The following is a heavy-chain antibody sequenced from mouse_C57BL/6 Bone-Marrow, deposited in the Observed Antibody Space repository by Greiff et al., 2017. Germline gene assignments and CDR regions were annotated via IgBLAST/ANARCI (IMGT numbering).Heavy chain of an antibody. Sequence: EVKLQESGPVLVKPGASVKMSCKASGYTFTDYYMNWVKQSHGKSLEWIGVINPYNGGTSYNQKFKGKATLTVDKSSSTAYMELNSLTSEDSAVYYCARWGTTVPWGQGTTLTVSS. CDR2: INPYNGGT. D-gene: IGHD1-1*01. CDR1: GYTFTDYY. J-gene: IGHJ2*01. CDR3: ARWGTTVP. V-gene: IGHV1-19*01.